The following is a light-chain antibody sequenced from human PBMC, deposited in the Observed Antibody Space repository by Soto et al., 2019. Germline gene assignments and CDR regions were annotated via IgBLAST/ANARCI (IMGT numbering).Light chain of an antibody. CDR2: VAS. Sequence: DIQMTQSPSSLSASVGDRVTITCRASQSISRYLNWYQQKPGKAPNLLIYVASSLQSEVPARFNGSRSGTDFTVTITSLQPEDFATHYCQQSYGTPITFGQGTRLEIK. CDR3: QQSYGTPIT. CDR1: QSISRY. J-gene: IGKJ5*01. V-gene: IGKV1-39*01.